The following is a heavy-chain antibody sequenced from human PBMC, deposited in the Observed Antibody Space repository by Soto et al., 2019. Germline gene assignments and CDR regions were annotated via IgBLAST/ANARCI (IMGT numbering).Heavy chain of an antibody. CDR2: IYYSGST. D-gene: IGHD4-17*01. J-gene: IGHJ4*02. V-gene: IGHV4-39*01. CDR1: GVSISSSSYY. CDR3: ARHVIEVTTLLDY. Sequence: SETLSLSCTVSGVSISSSSYYWGWIRQPPGKGLEWIGSIYYSGSTYYNPSLKSRVTISVDTSKNQFSLKLSSVTAADTAVYYCARHVIEVTTLLDYWGQGTLVTV.